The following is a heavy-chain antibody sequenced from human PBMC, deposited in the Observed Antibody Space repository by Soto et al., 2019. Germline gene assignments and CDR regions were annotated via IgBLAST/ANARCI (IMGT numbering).Heavy chain of an antibody. CDR3: AKDESNWNDAPGWFDP. CDR1: GFTFSSYG. V-gene: IGHV3-30*18. J-gene: IGHJ5*02. CDR2: ISYDGSNK. Sequence: PGGSLRLSCASSGFTFSSYGMHWVRQAPGKGLEWVAVISYDGSNKYYADSVKGRFTISRDNSKNTLYLQMNSLRAEDTAVYYCAKDESNWNDAPGWFDPWGQGTLVTVSS. D-gene: IGHD1-1*01.